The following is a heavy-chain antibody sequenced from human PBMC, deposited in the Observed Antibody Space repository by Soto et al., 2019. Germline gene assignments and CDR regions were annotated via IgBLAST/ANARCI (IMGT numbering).Heavy chain of an antibody. CDR2: IYYSGST. J-gene: IGHJ4*02. CDR1: GGSISGSSYY. D-gene: IGHD6-19*01. V-gene: IGHV4-39*01. CDR3: ARHGSGSGWYYFDY. Sequence: SETLSLTCTVSGGSISGSSYYWGWIRQPPGKGLEWIGSIYYSGSTYYNPSLKSRVTISVDTSKNQFSLKLSSVTAADTAVYYCARHGSGSGWYYFDYWGQGTLVTVSS.